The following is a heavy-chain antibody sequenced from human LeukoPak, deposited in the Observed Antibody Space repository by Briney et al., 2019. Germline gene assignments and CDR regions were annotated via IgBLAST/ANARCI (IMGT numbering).Heavy chain of an antibody. V-gene: IGHV3-73*01. J-gene: IGHJ4*02. D-gene: IGHD3-22*01. CDR2: IRSKANSYAT. Sequence: GGSLTLSCAVSGLTFSGSAMHWVRQASGEGLEWVGRIRSKANSYATAYAASVKGRFTISRDDSKNTAYLQMNSLKTEDTAVYYCTSYTYYYDSTLGYWGQGTLVTVSS. CDR1: GLTFSGSA. CDR3: TSYTYYYDSTLGY.